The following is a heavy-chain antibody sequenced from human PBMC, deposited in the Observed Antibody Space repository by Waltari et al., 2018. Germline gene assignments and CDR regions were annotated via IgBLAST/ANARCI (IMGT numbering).Heavy chain of an antibody. Sequence: EVQLVESGGGLVVPGGSLRLSCVGSGFNFRSHSINWVRQAPGKGLVWISYISGSRATMYYAGSVKGRVTVSRDNAESSVVLEMNSLGGEDTAVYYCARDGPEYYSGFDVWGLGTTVIVS. J-gene: IGHJ6*02. CDR3: ARDGPEYYSGFDV. CDR1: GFNFRSHS. V-gene: IGHV3-48*01. CDR2: ISGSRATM.